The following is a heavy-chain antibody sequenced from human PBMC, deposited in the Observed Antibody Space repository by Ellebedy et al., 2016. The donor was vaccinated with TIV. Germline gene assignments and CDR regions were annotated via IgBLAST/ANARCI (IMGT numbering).Heavy chain of an antibody. D-gene: IGHD6-13*01. V-gene: IGHV4-39*07. Sequence: MPSETLSLTCTVSGDSISSRNLYWGWIRQAPGKGLQWIGSIYSSWNTYYNPSLESRVTMSIDTSKNQFSLKLTSVTAADTAVYYCARAPAGTQQSPLDYWGQGTLVTVSS. J-gene: IGHJ4*02. CDR3: ARAPAGTQQSPLDY. CDR1: GDSISSRNLY. CDR2: IYSSWNT.